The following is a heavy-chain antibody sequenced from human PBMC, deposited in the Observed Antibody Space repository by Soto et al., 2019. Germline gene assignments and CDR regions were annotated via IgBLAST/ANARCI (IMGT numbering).Heavy chain of an antibody. V-gene: IGHV1-3*01. J-gene: IGHJ4*02. D-gene: IGHD6-6*01. Sequence: ASVKVSCKASGYTFTSYAMHWVRQAPGQRLEWMGWINAGNGNTKYSQKFQGRVTITRDTSASTAYMELSSLRSEDTAVYYCAGSLSFLDPYSCSSLDYWGQGTLVTVSS. CDR1: GYTFTSYA. CDR2: INAGNGNT. CDR3: AGSLSFLDPYSCSSLDY.